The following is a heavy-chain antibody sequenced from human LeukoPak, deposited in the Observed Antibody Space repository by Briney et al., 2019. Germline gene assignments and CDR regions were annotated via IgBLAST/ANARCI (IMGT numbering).Heavy chain of an antibody. V-gene: IGHV4-39*01. Sequence: PSETLSLTCTVSGGSISSSSYYWGWIRQPPGKGLEWIGSIYYSGSTYYNPSLKSRVTISVDTSKNQFSLKLSSVTAADTAVYYCARPGGGSGYYLTNAFDIWGQGTMVTVSS. CDR2: IYYSGST. J-gene: IGHJ3*02. CDR1: GGSISSSSYY. D-gene: IGHD3-22*01. CDR3: ARPGGGSGYYLTNAFDI.